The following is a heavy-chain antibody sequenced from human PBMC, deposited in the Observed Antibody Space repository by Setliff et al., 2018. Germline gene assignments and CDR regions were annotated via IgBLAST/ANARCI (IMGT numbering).Heavy chain of an antibody. J-gene: IGHJ6*03. D-gene: IGHD2-15*01. CDR1: GGSFSGYY. Sequence: ETLSLTCAVYGGSFSGYYWSWIRQPPGKGLEWIGEINHSGSTNYNQSLKSRVTLSVDTSKNQFSLQLTSVTAADTAIYYCARGGGSVLPNYYYFNYMDVWG. CDR3: ARGGGSVLPNYYYFNYMDV. CDR2: INHSGST. V-gene: IGHV4-34*01.